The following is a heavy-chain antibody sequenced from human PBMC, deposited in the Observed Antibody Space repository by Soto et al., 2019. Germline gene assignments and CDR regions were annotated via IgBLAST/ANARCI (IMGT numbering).Heavy chain of an antibody. CDR2: ISYDGSNK. Sequence: GGSLRLSCAASGFTFSSYGMHWVRQAPGKGLEWVAVISYDGSNKYYADSVKGRFTISRDNSKNTLYLQMNSLRAEDTAVYYCAGGVLHRYYYYYMDVWGKGTTVTVSS. J-gene: IGHJ6*03. D-gene: IGHD1-1*01. V-gene: IGHV3-30*03. CDR1: GFTFSSYG. CDR3: AGGVLHRYYYYYMDV.